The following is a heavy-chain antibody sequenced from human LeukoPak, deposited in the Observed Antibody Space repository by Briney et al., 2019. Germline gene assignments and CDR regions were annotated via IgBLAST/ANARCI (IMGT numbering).Heavy chain of an antibody. D-gene: IGHD5-12*01. CDR2: IIPIFGSA. CDR3: ARVGDDIVAGGSWFDP. CDR1: GGTFSSYA. J-gene: IGHJ5*02. Sequence: ASVMVSCKASGGTFSSYAISWVRQAPGQGLEWMGGIIPIFGSANYAQNFQGRVTITADESTTTAYMELSSLRSEDTAVYCARVGDDIVAGGSWFDPWGQGTLVTVSS. V-gene: IGHV1-69*13.